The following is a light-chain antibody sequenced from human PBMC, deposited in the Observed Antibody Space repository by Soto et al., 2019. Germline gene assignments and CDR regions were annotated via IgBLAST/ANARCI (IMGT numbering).Light chain of an antibody. V-gene: IGLV2-14*01. J-gene: IGLJ3*02. CDR1: SSDVGGYNY. CDR3: SSYTSSSTWV. CDR2: EVS. Sequence: QSALTQPASVSGSPGQSITISCTGTSSDVGGYNYVSWYQQLPGKAPKLMSYEVSNRPSGVSNRFSGSKSGNTASLTISGLQAEDEADYYCSSYTSSSTWVFGKGTMLTVL.